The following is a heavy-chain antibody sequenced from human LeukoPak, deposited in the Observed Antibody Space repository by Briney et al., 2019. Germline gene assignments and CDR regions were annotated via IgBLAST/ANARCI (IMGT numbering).Heavy chain of an antibody. Sequence: GGSLRLSCAASGFTFSNAWMNWVRQAPGKGLEWFSYISSGSGTIYYADSVKGRFTISRDNAKNSLYLQMNSLRAEDTAVYYCARGSGTYSLGFDYWGQGTLVTVSS. J-gene: IGHJ4*02. D-gene: IGHD1-26*01. CDR1: GFTFSNAW. CDR3: ARGSGTYSLGFDY. CDR2: ISSGSGTI. V-gene: IGHV3-48*01.